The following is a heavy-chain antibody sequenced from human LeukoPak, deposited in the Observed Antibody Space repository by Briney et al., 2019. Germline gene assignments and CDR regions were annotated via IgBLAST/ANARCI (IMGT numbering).Heavy chain of an antibody. V-gene: IGHV3-15*01. J-gene: IGHJ3*02. Sequence: GGSVRLSCAASGFSFNNAWMTWVRQAPGKGLEWVGRIKSKTDGGTTDYAAPVKGRFTISRDDSKNTLYLQMNSLKTEDTAVYYCTTLTYCSSTSCPGGAFDIWGQGTIVSASS. CDR3: TTLTYCSSTSCPGGAFDI. CDR1: GFSFNNAW. D-gene: IGHD2-2*01. CDR2: IKSKTDGGTT.